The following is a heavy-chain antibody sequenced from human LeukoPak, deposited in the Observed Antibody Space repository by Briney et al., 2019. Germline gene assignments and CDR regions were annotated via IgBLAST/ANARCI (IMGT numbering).Heavy chain of an antibody. CDR3: ARAGHSGSYFDY. CDR2: IIPIFGTA. V-gene: IGHV1-69*05. J-gene: IGHJ4*02. D-gene: IGHD1-26*01. Sequence: ASVKVSCKASGGTFSSYAISWVRQAPGQGLEWMGGIIPIFGTANYAQKFQGRVTITTDESTSTAYMELSSLRSEDTAVYYCARAGHSGSYFDYWGQGTLVTVSS. CDR1: GGTFSSYA.